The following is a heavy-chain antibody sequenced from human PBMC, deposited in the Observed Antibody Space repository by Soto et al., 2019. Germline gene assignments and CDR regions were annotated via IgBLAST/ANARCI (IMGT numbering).Heavy chain of an antibody. J-gene: IGHJ4*02. Sequence: PGESLKISCKGSGYSFAGYWITWVRQKPGKGLEWMGRIDPSDSQTYYSPSFRGHVTISVTKSITTVFLQWSSLRASDTAMYYCARDTDPRRIAGYFDSWGQGTLVTVSS. CDR1: GYSFAGYW. D-gene: IGHD6-13*01. CDR3: ARDTDPRRIAGYFDS. V-gene: IGHV5-10-1*01. CDR2: IDPSDSQT.